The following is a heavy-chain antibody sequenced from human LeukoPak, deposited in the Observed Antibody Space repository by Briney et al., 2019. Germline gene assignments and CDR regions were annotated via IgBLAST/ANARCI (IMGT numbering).Heavy chain of an antibody. J-gene: IGHJ4*02. D-gene: IGHD1-26*01. CDR1: GGSISSSSYY. CDR3: ARRLSGIDY. CDR2: IYYSGST. Sequence: SEALSLTCTVPGGSISSSSYYWGWIRQPRGKGLEWLGSIYYSGSTYYNPSLKSRVTISVDTSKNQFSLKLSSVTAADTAVYYCARRLSGIDYWGQGTLVTVSS. V-gene: IGHV4-39*01.